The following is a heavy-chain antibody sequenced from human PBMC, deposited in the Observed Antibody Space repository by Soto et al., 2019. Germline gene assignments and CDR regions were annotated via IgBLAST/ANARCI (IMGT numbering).Heavy chain of an antibody. Sequence: QVQLQESGPGLVKPSGTLSLTCAVSGGSISSSNWWSWVRQPPGKGLEWIGEIYHSGNTNYNPSLKRRVTMAGDKSRNKFSLKLSSVTAADTAVYYCARRWGEGRVDYWGQGTLVTVSS. CDR3: ARRWGEGRVDY. V-gene: IGHV4-4*02. J-gene: IGHJ4*02. D-gene: IGHD3-10*01. CDR2: IYHSGNT. CDR1: GGSISSSNW.